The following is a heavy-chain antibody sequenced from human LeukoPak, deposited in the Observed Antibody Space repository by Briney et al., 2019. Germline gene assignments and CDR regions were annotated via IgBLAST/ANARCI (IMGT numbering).Heavy chain of an antibody. CDR3: AKDIRPRYYDSSGYYDY. CDR1: GFTFSSHG. V-gene: IGHV3-23*01. Sequence: PGGSLRLSCVASGFTFSSHGMNWVRQAPGKGLEWVSGITSGTRTYYADSVKGRFAISRDNSKNTMYLQMNSLRAEDTAVYYCAKDIRPRYYDSSGYYDYWGQGTLVTVSS. CDR2: ITSGTRT. J-gene: IGHJ4*02. D-gene: IGHD3-22*01.